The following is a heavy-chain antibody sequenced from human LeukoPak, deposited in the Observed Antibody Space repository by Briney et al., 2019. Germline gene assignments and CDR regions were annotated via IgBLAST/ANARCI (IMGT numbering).Heavy chain of an antibody. Sequence: GGSLRLSCAASGFTVSTYSMNWVRQAPGKGLEWVSYISSSSTTIYYADSVKGRFTISRDNAKNSLYLQMNSLRAEDTAVYYCATRYCTISACRASSYKSFDVWGKGTTVTVSS. J-gene: IGHJ6*04. CDR3: ATRYCTISACRASSYKSFDV. CDR2: ISSSSTTI. V-gene: IGHV3-48*01. CDR1: GFTVSTYS. D-gene: IGHD2-8*01.